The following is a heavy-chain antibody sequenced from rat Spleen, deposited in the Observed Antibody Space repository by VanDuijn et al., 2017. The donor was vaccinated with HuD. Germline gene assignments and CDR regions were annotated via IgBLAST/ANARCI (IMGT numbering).Heavy chain of an antibody. Sequence: EVQLVESGGGLVQPGRSLKLSCAASGFTFSDYYMAWVRQAPKKGLEWVASISYEGSSTYYGDSVKGRFTISRDNAKSTLYLQMNSLRSEDTATYYCARHGETIAPDVMDAWGQGASVTVSS. CDR2: ISYEGSST. D-gene: IGHD1-2*01. J-gene: IGHJ4*01. CDR3: ARHGETIAPDVMDA. V-gene: IGHV5-22*01. CDR1: GFTFSDYY.